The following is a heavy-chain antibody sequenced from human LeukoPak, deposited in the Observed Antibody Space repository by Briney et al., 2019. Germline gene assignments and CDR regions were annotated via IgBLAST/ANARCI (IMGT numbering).Heavy chain of an antibody. CDR1: GFTFSSYA. J-gene: IGHJ6*02. CDR3: ARDLRPLTMVRGVIPHYYGMDV. CDR2: ISYDGSNK. V-gene: IGHV3-30*04. Sequence: GGSLRLSCAASGFTFSSYAMHWVRQAPGKGLEWVAVISYDGSNKYYADSVKGRFTISRDNSKNTLYLLMNSLRAEDTAVYYCARDLRPLTMVRGVIPHYYGMDVWGQGTTVTVSS. D-gene: IGHD3-10*01.